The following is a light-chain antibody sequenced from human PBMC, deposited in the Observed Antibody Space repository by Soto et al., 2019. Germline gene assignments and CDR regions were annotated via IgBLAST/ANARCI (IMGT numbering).Light chain of an antibody. Sequence: EIVLTQSPGTLSLSPGERATLSCRASQSVSSSYLAWYQQKPGQAPRLLIYGASSRATGIPDRFSGSGSGIDFTLIISRLEPEDFAVYYCQQYGSSPRTFGQGTKVEIK. CDR1: QSVSSSY. J-gene: IGKJ1*01. CDR2: GAS. CDR3: QQYGSSPRT. V-gene: IGKV3-20*01.